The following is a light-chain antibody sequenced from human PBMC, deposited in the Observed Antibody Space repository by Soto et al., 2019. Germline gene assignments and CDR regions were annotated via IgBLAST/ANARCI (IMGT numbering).Light chain of an antibody. V-gene: IGKV3-15*01. CDR2: GAS. J-gene: IGKJ2*01. Sequence: EIVMTQSPATLSVSPGERATLSCRASQSVSSNLAWYQQKPGQAPRLLIYGASTRATGIPARFSGSGSGTEFTLTISSLQSGDFAVYYCQQYNNWPPYTVGQGTKVDIK. CDR1: QSVSSN. CDR3: QQYNNWPPYT.